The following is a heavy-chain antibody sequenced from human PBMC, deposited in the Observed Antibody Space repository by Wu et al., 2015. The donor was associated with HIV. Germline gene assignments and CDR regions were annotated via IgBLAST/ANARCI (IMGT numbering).Heavy chain of an antibody. CDR3: AGTLGYCSGGSCYLVY. Sequence: QVQLVQSGAEVKKPGASVKVSCKASGYTFTSYYMHWVRQAPGQGLEWMGIINPSGGSTSYAQKFQGRVTMTRDTSTSTVYMELSSLRSEDTAVYYCAGTLGYCSGGSCYLVYWGQGTLVTVSS. J-gene: IGHJ4*02. CDR1: GYTFTSYY. CDR2: INPSGGST. D-gene: IGHD2-15*01. V-gene: IGHV1-46*01.